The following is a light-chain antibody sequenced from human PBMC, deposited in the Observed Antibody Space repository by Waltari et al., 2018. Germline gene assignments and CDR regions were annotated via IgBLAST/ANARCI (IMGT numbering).Light chain of an antibody. CDR1: NIGSKS. CDR2: YDS. J-gene: IGLJ2*01. CDR3: LVWHSTTDHHGV. V-gene: IGLV3-21*04. Sequence: SYVVTQSPPVSVAPGETARITCGGDNIGSKSGHWDQQRPGQAPVLVISYDSDRPSGIPERFSGSNSGNTATLTISWVEADDEADYYCLVWHSTTDHHGVFGGGTKLTVL.